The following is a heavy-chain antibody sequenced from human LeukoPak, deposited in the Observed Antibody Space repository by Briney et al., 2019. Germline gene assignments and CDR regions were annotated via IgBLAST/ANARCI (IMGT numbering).Heavy chain of an antibody. CDR1: EFTFRKYW. D-gene: IGHD2-21*01. J-gene: IGHJ4*02. CDR2: IKGDGSST. V-gene: IGHV3-74*03. Sequence: SGGSLRLSCSASEFTFRKYWMPSVRQAPAKGLVWVSRIKGDGSSTTYADSVKGRFTISRDNAKNTLYLQMNSLAAEDMAVYYCARGAYCGGDCPLPNTLYGGRGTLVTVSS. CDR3: ARGAYCGGDCPLPNTLY.